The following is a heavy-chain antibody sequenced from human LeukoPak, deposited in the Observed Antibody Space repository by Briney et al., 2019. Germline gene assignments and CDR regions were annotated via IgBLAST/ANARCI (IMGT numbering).Heavy chain of an antibody. V-gene: IGHV3-23*01. CDR1: GFTFSSYV. CDR3: AKTMYPGDWYRGLDY. D-gene: IGHD6-19*01. CDR2: ISTSGGTT. Sequence: GGSLRLSCAASGFTFSSYVMNWVRLAPGKGLEWVSVISTSGGTTYYADSVKGRFTMSRDNSKNTLYLQMNGLRAEDTAVYYCAKTMYPGDWYRGLDYWGKGTLVTVPS. J-gene: IGHJ4*02.